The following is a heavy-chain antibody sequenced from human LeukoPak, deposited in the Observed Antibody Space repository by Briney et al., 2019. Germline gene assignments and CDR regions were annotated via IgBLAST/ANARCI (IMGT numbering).Heavy chain of an antibody. CDR3: ARLGSVAMPFDY. CDR2: SYYSGST. Sequence: SETLSLTCTVSGGSMNNYYWNWIRQPPGKGLEWIGYSYYSGSTNYNPSLKSRVNISVDTSKNQFSLNLSSVTAADTAVYYCARLGSVAMPFDYWGQGALVTVSS. V-gene: IGHV4-59*08. CDR1: GGSMNNYY. J-gene: IGHJ4*02. D-gene: IGHD2-2*01.